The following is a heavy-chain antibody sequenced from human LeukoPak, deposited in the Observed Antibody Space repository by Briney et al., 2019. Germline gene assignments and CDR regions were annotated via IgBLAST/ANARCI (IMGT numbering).Heavy chain of an antibody. CDR1: GFSFDTHG. Sequence: PGGSLRLSCAASGFSFDTHGMLWVRQAPGKGLEWVAVTWYDGSKKYYADSVKGRFTISRDNSKKSLFLQVNSLRAEDTALYYCARDVFADSSGGSFDFWGQGTLVTVSS. CDR3: ARDVFADSSGGSFDF. CDR2: TWYDGSKK. D-gene: IGHD3-16*01. J-gene: IGHJ4*02. V-gene: IGHV3-33*01.